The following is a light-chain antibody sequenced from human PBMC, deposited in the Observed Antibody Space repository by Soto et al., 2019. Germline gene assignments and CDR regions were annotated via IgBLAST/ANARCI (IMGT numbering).Light chain of an antibody. CDR2: GAS. CDR1: QSVSSY. V-gene: IGKV3-20*01. Sequence: EIVLTQSPGTLSLSPGERATLSCRASQSVSSYLAWYQQKPGQAPRLLIYGASSRATGIPDRFSGSGSGTDFTLTISRLEPEDFAVYYCQQYGRPSRTFGQGTKVEIK. J-gene: IGKJ1*01. CDR3: QQYGRPSRT.